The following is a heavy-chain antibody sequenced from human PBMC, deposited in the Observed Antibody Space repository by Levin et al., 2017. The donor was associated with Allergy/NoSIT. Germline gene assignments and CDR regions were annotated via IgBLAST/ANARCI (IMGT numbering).Heavy chain of an antibody. Sequence: GGSLRLSCAASGFSFSSYSLNWVRQAPGKGLEWVSTIGSSVDNYKYYADSVKGRFTISRDNAKNSLYLQLNSLRADDTAVYYCARGKGYSYGPPYSPFDLWGQGILVTVSS. CDR1: GFSFSSYS. CDR2: IGSSVDNYK. CDR3: ARGKGYSYGPPYSPFDL. D-gene: IGHD5-18*01. V-gene: IGHV3-21*01. J-gene: IGHJ4*02.